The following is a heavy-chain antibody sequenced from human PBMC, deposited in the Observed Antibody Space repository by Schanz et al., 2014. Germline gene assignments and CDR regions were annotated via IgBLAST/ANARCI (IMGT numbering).Heavy chain of an antibody. V-gene: IGHV3-30*04. Sequence: VQLVESGGGLVQPRGSLTLSCAVSTSLFSRSVIHWVRQAPGKGLEWVAVMWNDGIKTHYADSGKGRFTISRDNSKNTVYLQMNSLRTDDTAMYYCARDPNTSAWLPYFDTWGQGTLVTVSS. J-gene: IGHJ4*02. D-gene: IGHD6-19*01. CDR3: ARDPNTSAWLPYFDT. CDR1: TSLFSRSV. CDR2: MWNDGIKT.